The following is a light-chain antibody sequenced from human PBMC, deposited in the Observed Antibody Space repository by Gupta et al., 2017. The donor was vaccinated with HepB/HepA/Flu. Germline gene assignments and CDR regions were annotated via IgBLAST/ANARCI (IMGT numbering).Light chain of an antibody. J-gene: IGLJ2*01. CDR1: SSNIGAGYD. Sequence: QSVLTQPPSVSGAPGRRVTISCTGSSSNIGAGYDVHWYQQLPGPAPKLLIYGNSNRPSAVPARFSGSKSGTSASLAITGLQAEDEADYYCQSYDSSLSGVVFGGGTKLTVL. V-gene: IGLV1-40*01. CDR2: GNS. CDR3: QSYDSSLSGVV.